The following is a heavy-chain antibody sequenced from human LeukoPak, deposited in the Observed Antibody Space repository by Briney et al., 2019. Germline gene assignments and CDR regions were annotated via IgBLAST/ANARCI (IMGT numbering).Heavy chain of an antibody. D-gene: IGHD2-21*02. V-gene: IGHV4-39*01. CDR1: GGSICSIRYF. CDR2: IYYRGST. J-gene: IGHJ5*02. CDR3: ARTPTYCGGDCYYFDP. Sequence: SETLSFNCTVYGGSICSIRYFWGWIRQPPGKGLESIGSIYYRGSTYYNQSLKSRVTIAVITAKSQYSVKLSSVSAAGTAMYFCARTPTYCGGDCYYFDPWGQGTLVTGSS.